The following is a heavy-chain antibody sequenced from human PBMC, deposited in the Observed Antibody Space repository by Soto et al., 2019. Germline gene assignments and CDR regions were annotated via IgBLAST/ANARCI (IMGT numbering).Heavy chain of an antibody. CDR1: GYPFTSYH. CDR2: INPSEGRT. D-gene: IGHD4-4*01. J-gene: IGHJ5*02. Sequence: QVQLVQSGAESRKPGASVKLSCPTSGYPFTSYHMHWVRQAPGQGLEWMGVINPSEGRTRYSQKFEDRLTITRDTSARTVYIELRSLISDDTATYFCARGREYSFGYSWFDPWGQGALLTVSS. CDR3: ARGREYSFGYSWFDP. V-gene: IGHV1-46*01.